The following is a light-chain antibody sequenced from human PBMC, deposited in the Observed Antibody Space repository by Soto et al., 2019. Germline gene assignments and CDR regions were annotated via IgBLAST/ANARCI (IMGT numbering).Light chain of an antibody. J-gene: IGKJ1*01. CDR3: MQPLQSWT. V-gene: IGKV2-28*01. CDR2: LGS. CDR1: QSLLHSNGYNY. Sequence: DIVMTQSPLSLPVTPGEPASTCCRSSQSLLHSNGYNYLDWYLQKPGQSPQLLIYLGSNRASGVPDRFSGSGSGTDFTLKISRVEAEDVGVYYCMQPLQSWTFGQGTKVDIK.